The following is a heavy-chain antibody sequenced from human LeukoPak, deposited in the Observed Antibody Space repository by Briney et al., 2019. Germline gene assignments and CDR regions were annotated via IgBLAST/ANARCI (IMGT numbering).Heavy chain of an antibody. CDR1: GFTFSSYG. CDR2: IRYDGSNK. V-gene: IGHV3-30*02. Sequence: QAGGSLRLSCAASGFTFSSYGMHWVRQAPGKGLEWVAFIRYDGSNKYYADSVKVRFTISRDNSKNTLYLQMNSLRAEDTAVHYCAKDLVGDLVGFDYWGQGTLVTVSS. CDR3: AKDLVGDLVGFDY. D-gene: IGHD4-17*01. J-gene: IGHJ4*02.